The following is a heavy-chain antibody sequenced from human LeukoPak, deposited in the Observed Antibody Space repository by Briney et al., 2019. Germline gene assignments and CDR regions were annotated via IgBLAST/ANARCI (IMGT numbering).Heavy chain of an antibody. Sequence: ASVKVSCKASGYTFTDYYMHWVRQAPGQGLEWMGWINPNSGGTNYAQKFQGRVTMTRDTPISTAYMHLSSLSSDDTAVYYCARVSEIPDSSGWVPSFDYWGQGTLVTVSS. D-gene: IGHD6-19*01. V-gene: IGHV1-2*02. CDR2: INPNSGGT. J-gene: IGHJ4*02. CDR1: GYTFTDYY. CDR3: ARVSEIPDSSGWVPSFDY.